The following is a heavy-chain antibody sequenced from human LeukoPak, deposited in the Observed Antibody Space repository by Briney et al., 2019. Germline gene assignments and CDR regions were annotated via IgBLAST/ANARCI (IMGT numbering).Heavy chain of an antibody. Sequence: GGSLRLSCAASGFTFSSYWMHWVRQAPGKGLVWVPRINSDGSSTSYADSVKGRFTISRDNAKNTLYLQMNSLRAEDTAVYYCARGYYDILTGYYPWGQGTLVTVSS. CDR3: ARGYYDILTGYYP. CDR1: GFTFSSYW. CDR2: INSDGSST. J-gene: IGHJ5*02. D-gene: IGHD3-9*01. V-gene: IGHV3-74*01.